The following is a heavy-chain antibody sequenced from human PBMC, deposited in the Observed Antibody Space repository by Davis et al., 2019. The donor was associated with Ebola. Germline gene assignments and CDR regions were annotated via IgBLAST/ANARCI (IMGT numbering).Heavy chain of an antibody. J-gene: IGHJ4*02. Sequence: AASVKVSCKASGYTFTNYAINWVRQAPGQGLEWMGWINTNTGRPTFAPGFTGRFVFSLDTSVSTAYLQISSLKGKDTAVYYCARGRFSSAWYVDYWGQGTLVTVSS. CDR1: GYTFTNYA. D-gene: IGHD6-13*01. CDR2: INTNTGRP. V-gene: IGHV7-4-1*02. CDR3: ARGRFSSAWYVDY.